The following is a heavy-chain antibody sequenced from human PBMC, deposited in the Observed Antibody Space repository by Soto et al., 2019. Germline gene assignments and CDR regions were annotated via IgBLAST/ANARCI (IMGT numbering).Heavy chain of an antibody. Sequence: SETLSLTCTVSGGSISSSSYYWGWIRQPPGKRLEWIGSLHYSGSTYYNPSLKSRVTISVDTSKNQFSLKLSSVTAADTAVYQCARHWPTIFGIYNWFDPWGQGTLVIVSS. CDR1: GGSISSSSYY. V-gene: IGHV4-39*01. CDR2: LHYSGST. CDR3: ARHWPTIFGIYNWFDP. D-gene: IGHD3-3*01. J-gene: IGHJ5*02.